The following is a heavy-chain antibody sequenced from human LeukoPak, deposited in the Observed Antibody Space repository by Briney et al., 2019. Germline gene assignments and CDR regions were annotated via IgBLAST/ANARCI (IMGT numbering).Heavy chain of an antibody. J-gene: IGHJ4*02. CDR3: VRDGGGRLDYYFDF. CDR2: MYHSGST. CDR1: GYSIDSGYY. D-gene: IGHD3/OR15-3a*01. V-gene: IGHV4-38-2*02. Sequence: SETLSLTCSVSGYSIDSGYYWGWIRQPPGKELEWIGSMYHSGSTYYKPSLESRVTISVDTSKNQFSLKLTSVTAADTAVYCCVRDGGGRLDYYFDFWGQGTLVTVSS.